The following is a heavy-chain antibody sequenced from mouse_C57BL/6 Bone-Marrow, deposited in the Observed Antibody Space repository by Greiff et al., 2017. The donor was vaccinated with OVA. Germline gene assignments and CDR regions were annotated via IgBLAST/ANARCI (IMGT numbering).Heavy chain of an antibody. D-gene: IGHD1-1*02. J-gene: IGHJ2*01. Sequence: EVKLVESGPVLVKPGASVKMSCKASGYTFTDYYMNWVKQSHGKSLEWIGVINPYNGGTSYNQKFKGKATLTVDKSSSTAYMELNSLTSEDSAVYYCERGSLYYFDYWGQGTTLTVSS. CDR2: INPYNGGT. CDR1: GYTFTDYY. V-gene: IGHV1-19*01. CDR3: ERGSLYYFDY.